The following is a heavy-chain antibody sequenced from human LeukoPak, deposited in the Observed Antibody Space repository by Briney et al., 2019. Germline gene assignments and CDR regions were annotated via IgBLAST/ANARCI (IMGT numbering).Heavy chain of an antibody. CDR1: GGSISSYH. D-gene: IGHD6-13*01. Sequence: SETLSLTCTVSGGSISSYHWSWIRQPPGKGLEWIGYIYHSGSTYYSPSLKSRVTISVDRSKNQFSLKLSSVTAADTAVYYCARGMIAAAGTLDYWGQGTLVTVSS. CDR3: ARGMIAAAGTLDY. V-gene: IGHV4-59*12. CDR2: IYHSGST. J-gene: IGHJ4*02.